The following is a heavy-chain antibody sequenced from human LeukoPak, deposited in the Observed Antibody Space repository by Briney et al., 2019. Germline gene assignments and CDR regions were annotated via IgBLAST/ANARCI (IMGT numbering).Heavy chain of an antibody. J-gene: IGHJ5*02. V-gene: IGHV4-4*02. CDR2: VNLQGST. D-gene: IGHD3-16*01. CDR3: ARHRPGERRFDP. CDR1: GGSITSTNY. Sequence: SETLSLTCGVSGGSITSTNYCTWVRQPPGKGLEWIGEVNLQGSTNYNPSLMGRVAISVDMSENHISLQLTSVTAADTAVYYCARHRPGERRFDPWGQGTLVTVSS.